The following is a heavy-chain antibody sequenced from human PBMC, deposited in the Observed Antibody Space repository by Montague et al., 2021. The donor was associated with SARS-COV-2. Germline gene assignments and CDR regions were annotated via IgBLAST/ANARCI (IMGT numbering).Heavy chain of an antibody. V-gene: IGHV2-70*11. CDR2: IDWDDDK. J-gene: IGHJ3*02. CDR3: ARTPYYYDSSGYYYGAFDI. CDR1: GFSLSTSGMC. Sequence: ALVTPTQTLTLTCTFSGFSLSTSGMCVSWIRQPPGKALEWLARIDWDDDKYYSTSLKTRLTISKDTSKNQVVLTMTNMDPVDTATYYCARTPYYYDSSGYYYGAFDIWGQGTMVTVSS. D-gene: IGHD3-22*01.